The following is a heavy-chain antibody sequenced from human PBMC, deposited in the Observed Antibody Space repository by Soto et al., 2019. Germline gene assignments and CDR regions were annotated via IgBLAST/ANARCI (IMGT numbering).Heavy chain of an antibody. CDR2: ISAYNGNT. V-gene: IGHV1-18*01. CDR1: GYTFTSYG. CDR3: ARDESWYYDFWSGYNRSNWFDP. J-gene: IGHJ5*02. D-gene: IGHD3-3*01. Sequence: ASVKGSCKASGYTFTSYGISWVRQAPGQGREWMGWISAYNGNTNYAQKLQGRVTMTTDTSTSTAYMELRSLRSDDTAVYYCARDESWYYDFWSGYNRSNWFDPWGQGTLVTVSS.